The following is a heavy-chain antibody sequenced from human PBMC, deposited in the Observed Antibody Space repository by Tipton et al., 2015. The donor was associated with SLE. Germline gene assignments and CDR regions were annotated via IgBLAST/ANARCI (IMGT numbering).Heavy chain of an antibody. CDR3: ARVAQGTLTVYSIDY. Sequence: TLSLTCTVSGGSISSSSYYRGWIRQPPGKGLEWIGEISHSGDTDYNPSLKSRVTMSVDKSKNQFSLKLSSVTAADTAVYYCARVAQGTLTVYSIDYWGQGTLVTVSS. D-gene: IGHD2-15*01. J-gene: IGHJ4*02. V-gene: IGHV4-39*07. CDR2: ISHSGDT. CDR1: GGSISSSSYY.